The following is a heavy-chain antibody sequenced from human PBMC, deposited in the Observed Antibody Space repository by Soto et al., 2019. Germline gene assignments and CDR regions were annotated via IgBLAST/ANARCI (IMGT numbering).Heavy chain of an antibody. Sequence: ASETRSVTCTVWDGCSGRDHYYWGWIRQSPGKGLEWIASIYYSGDTYFNPSLRSRVSISVDTSKNQFSLNVNSMTAADTAIYFCASHRIVVVVAPKPPAFDSWAQGTLVTVSS. V-gene: IGHV4-39*01. CDR1: DGCSGRDHYY. CDR2: IYYSGDT. D-gene: IGHD2-15*01. CDR3: ASHRIVVVVAPKPPAFDS. J-gene: IGHJ4*02.